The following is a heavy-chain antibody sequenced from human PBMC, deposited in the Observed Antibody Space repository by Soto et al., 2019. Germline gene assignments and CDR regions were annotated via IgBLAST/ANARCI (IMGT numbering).Heavy chain of an antibody. CDR1: GYSFNTHC. Sequence: GESVKISCKGSGYSFNTHCIGWVRQMPWKGPEWMGIIYPCDSDTRYTPSFQGQVTISADKSIGTAYLQWSSLRPSDTAMYYCARVRLPYCRGGSCSWLDPWGQGT. V-gene: IGHV5-51*01. D-gene: IGHD2-15*01. CDR3: ARVRLPYCRGGSCSWLDP. J-gene: IGHJ5*02. CDR2: IYPCDSDT.